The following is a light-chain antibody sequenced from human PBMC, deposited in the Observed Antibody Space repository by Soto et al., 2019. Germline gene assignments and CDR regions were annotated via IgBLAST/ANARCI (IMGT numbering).Light chain of an antibody. J-gene: IGLJ2*01. CDR3: LSYAGNSIWL. V-gene: IGLV2-23*02. Sequence: QSALTQPVSVSGSPGQSITISCTGTRSDVGSYNSIAWYQQHPGKAPRVVIFEVTKRPSGISDRFSGSKSGYTASLRISGLQAEDEADYFCLSYAGNSIWLFGGGTKVTVL. CDR2: EVT. CDR1: RSDVGSYNS.